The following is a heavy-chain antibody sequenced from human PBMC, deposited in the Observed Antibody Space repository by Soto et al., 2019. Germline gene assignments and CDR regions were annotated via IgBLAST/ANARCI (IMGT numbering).Heavy chain of an antibody. V-gene: IGHV3-11*01. J-gene: IGHJ6*03. CDR2: ISSSGSTI. CDR1: GFTFSAYY. Sequence: QVQLVESGGGLVKPGGSLRLSCAASGFTFSAYYMSWIRQAPGKGLEWVSYISSSGSTIYYEDSVKGRCTISRDNAKNSLYLQMNSLRAEDTAVYYCARGHAGLVRLMTDTHYYMDVWCKGTTVTVSS. CDR3: ARGHAGLVRLMTDTHYYMDV. D-gene: IGHD2-8*01.